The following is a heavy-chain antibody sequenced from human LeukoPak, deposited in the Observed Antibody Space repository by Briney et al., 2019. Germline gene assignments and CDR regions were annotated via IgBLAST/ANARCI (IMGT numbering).Heavy chain of an antibody. Sequence: GGSLRLSCAASGFSFRSYTMNWVRQAPGKGLEWVSGNSDSGSATLYADSVKGRFTISRDNSKNTLELQMNSLRAEDAAIYFCAKDLNTMTSYGVDVWGQGTTVTVSS. V-gene: IGHV3-23*01. CDR2: NSDSGSAT. J-gene: IGHJ6*02. CDR1: GFSFRSYT. CDR3: AKDLNTMTSYGVDV. D-gene: IGHD3-22*01.